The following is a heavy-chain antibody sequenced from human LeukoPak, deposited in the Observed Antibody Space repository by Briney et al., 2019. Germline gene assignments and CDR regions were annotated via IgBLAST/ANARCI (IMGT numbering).Heavy chain of an antibody. D-gene: IGHD6-6*01. CDR3: ARDSSIAARPALRPLDY. Sequence: ASVKVSCKASGYTFTSYGISWVRRAPGQGLEWMGWISAYNGNTNFAQKLQGRITMTTDTSTSTAYMELRSLRSDDTAVYYCARDSSIAARPALRPLDYWGQGTLVTVSS. V-gene: IGHV1-18*01. CDR2: ISAYNGNT. J-gene: IGHJ4*02. CDR1: GYTFTSYG.